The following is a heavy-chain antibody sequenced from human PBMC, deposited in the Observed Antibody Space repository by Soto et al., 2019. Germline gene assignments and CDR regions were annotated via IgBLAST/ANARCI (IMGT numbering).Heavy chain of an antibody. CDR1: GGSIISGGYS. Sequence: QLQLQESGSGLVKPSQTLSLTCAVSGGSIISGGYSWSWIRQPPGKGLQWIGHIYEGGNTYYTPSLESRDAISTDKSKNQFSLRLSSVTAADTAVYYCVRRSPEDAFDIWGQGTMVTVSP. J-gene: IGHJ3*02. CDR3: VRRSPEDAFDI. CDR2: IYEGGNT. V-gene: IGHV4-30-2*01.